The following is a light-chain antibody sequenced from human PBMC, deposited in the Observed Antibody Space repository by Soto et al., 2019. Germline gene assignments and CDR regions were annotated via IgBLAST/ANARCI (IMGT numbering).Light chain of an antibody. Sequence: AIQVTQSPSSLSASVLDVVTMAVLASQGIRNDLSWYQQKPGKAPKLLIYAASSLQSGVPSRFSGSGSGTDFTLTISSLQPEDFATYYCLQDYSFPRTFGGGTKVDI. V-gene: IGKV1-6*02. J-gene: IGKJ4*01. CDR3: LQDYSFPRT. CDR2: AAS. CDR1: QGIRND.